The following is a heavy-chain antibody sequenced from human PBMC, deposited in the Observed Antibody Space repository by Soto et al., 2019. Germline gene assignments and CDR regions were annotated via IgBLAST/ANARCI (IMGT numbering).Heavy chain of an antibody. CDR3: VRGCLRTAGDL. CDR2: MYYSGSS. J-gene: IGHJ4*02. CDR1: GGSVSSSNHC. D-gene: IGHD3-16*01. Sequence: QVQLQESGPGLVKPSETLSLTCTVSGGSVSSSNHCWSWIRQPPGKGLEWIGYMYYSGSSNYSPSLKSRVTMSMDASKNQFSLRLTSVTAADTAVYYCVRGCLRTAGDLWGQGTLVTVSS. V-gene: IGHV4-61*01.